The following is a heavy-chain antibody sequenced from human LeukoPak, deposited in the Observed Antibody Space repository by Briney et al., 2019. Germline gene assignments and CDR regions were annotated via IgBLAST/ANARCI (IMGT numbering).Heavy chain of an antibody. CDR1: GFTFSSYG. CDR3: AKERCSGGSCYYY. CDR2: ISYDGSNK. Sequence: PGRSLRLSCAASGFTFSSYGMHWVRQAPGKGLEWVAVISYDGSNKYYADSVKGRFTISRDNSKNTLYLQMNSPRAEDTAVYYCAKERCSGGSCYYYWGQGTLVTVSS. D-gene: IGHD2-15*01. J-gene: IGHJ4*02. V-gene: IGHV3-30*18.